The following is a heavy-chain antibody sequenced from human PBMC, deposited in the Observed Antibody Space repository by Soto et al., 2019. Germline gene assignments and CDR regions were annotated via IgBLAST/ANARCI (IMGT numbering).Heavy chain of an antibody. V-gene: IGHV4-59*08. CDR3: ARHSRITIFEGWFDP. D-gene: IGHD3-3*01. J-gene: IGHJ5*02. CDR2: IYYSGST. CDR1: GGSIDYYY. Sequence: SETLSLTCTVSGGSIDYYYWSWIRQPPGKGLEWIGYIYYSGSTDYNPSLKSRVTILVDTSKNQFSLKLSSMTAADTAVYYCARHSRITIFEGWFDPWGQGTLVTVSS.